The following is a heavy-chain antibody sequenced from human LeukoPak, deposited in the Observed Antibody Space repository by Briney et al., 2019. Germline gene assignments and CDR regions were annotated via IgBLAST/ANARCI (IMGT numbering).Heavy chain of an antibody. CDR2: IYTSGST. V-gene: IGHV4-4*07. CDR3: ARASEDYYYYYMDV. J-gene: IGHJ6*03. Sequence: SETLSLTCTVSGGSISSYYWSWIRQPAGKGLEWIGRIYTSGSTNYNPSLKSRVTISVDTSKNQFSLKLSSVTAADTAVYYCARASEDYYYYYMDVWGKGTTVTIPS. D-gene: IGHD1-14*01. CDR1: GGSISSYY.